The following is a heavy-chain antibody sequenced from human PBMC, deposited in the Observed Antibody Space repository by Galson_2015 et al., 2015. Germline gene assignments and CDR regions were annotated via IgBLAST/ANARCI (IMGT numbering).Heavy chain of an antibody. CDR3: AKVSDTMIVVVISNYGMDV. V-gene: IGHV3-23*01. J-gene: IGHJ6*02. CDR1: GFTFSSYA. D-gene: IGHD3-22*01. Sequence: SLRLSCAASGFTFSSYAMSWVRQAPGKGLEWVSAISGSGGSTYYADSVKGRFTISRDNSKNTLYLQMNSLRAEDTAVYYCAKVSDTMIVVVISNYGMDVWGQGTTVTVSS. CDR2: ISGSGGST.